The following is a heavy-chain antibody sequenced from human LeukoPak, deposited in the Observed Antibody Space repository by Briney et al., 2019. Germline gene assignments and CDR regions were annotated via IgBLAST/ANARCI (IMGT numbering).Heavy chain of an antibody. Sequence: SETLSLTCTVSGGSISSSSYYWGWIRQPPGKGLEWIGSIYYSGSTYYNPSLESRVTISVDTSKNQFSLKLSSVTAADTAVYYCARTAYMVLPFDYWGQGTLVTVSP. CDR2: IYYSGST. D-gene: IGHD2-21*01. CDR1: GGSISSSSYY. V-gene: IGHV4-39*07. CDR3: ARTAYMVLPFDY. J-gene: IGHJ4*02.